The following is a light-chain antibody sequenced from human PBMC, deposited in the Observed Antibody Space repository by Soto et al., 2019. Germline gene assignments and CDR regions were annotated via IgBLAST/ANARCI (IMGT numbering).Light chain of an antibody. Sequence: SVLTQPPSASGTPGQRVTISCSGSSSNIGSSTVNWYQQLPGTAPKLLIYSNNQRPSGVPDRFSGSKSGTSASLAISGLQSEDEADYCCAAWDDSMNGYVFGTGTKVTVL. CDR2: SNN. J-gene: IGLJ1*01. CDR3: AAWDDSMNGYV. V-gene: IGLV1-44*01. CDR1: SSNIGSST.